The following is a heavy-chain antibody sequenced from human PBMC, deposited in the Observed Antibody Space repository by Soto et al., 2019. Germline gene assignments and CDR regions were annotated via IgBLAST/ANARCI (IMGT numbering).Heavy chain of an antibody. CDR2: ISSSSSYI. J-gene: IGHJ4*02. D-gene: IGHD3-3*01. CDR1: GFTFSSYS. Sequence: VGSLRLSCAASGFTFSSYSMNWVRQAPGKGLEWVSSISSSSSYIYYADSVKGRFTISRDNAKNSLYLQMNSLRAEDTAVYYWARDREWHLPLFDYWGQGTLVTVS. CDR3: ARDREWHLPLFDY. V-gene: IGHV3-21*01.